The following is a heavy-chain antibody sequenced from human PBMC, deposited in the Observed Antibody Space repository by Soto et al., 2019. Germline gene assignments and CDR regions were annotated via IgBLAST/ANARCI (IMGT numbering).Heavy chain of an antibody. J-gene: IGHJ6*02. CDR1: GGSFSGYY. V-gene: IGHV4-34*01. CDR2: INHSGST. D-gene: IGHD3-10*01. Sequence: SETLSLTCAVYGGSFSGYYWSWIRQPPGKGLEWIGEINHSGSTNYNPSLKSRVTISVDTSKNQFSLKLSSVTAADTAVYYCATGFGEPTTDYYYYGMDVWGQGTTVTVSS. CDR3: ATGFGEPTTDYYYYGMDV.